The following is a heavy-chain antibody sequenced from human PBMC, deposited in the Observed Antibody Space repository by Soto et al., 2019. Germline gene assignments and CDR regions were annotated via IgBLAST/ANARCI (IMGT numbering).Heavy chain of an antibody. CDR2: INRSGST. V-gene: IGHV4-34*01. D-gene: IGHD3-10*01. J-gene: IGHJ4*02. Sequence: PSETLSLTCAVYGGSFSGYSWSWIRQPPGTGLEWIGEINRSGSTNYNPSLKSRVTISVDTSKNQFSLKLSSVSAADTAVYYCARGKGDNVRGVMCLDYWGQGMLVTVSS. CDR1: GGSFSGYS. CDR3: ARGKGDNVRGVMCLDY.